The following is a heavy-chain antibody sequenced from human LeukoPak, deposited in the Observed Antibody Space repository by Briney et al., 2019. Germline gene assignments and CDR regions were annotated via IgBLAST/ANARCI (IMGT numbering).Heavy chain of an antibody. CDR2: ISYDGSNK. D-gene: IGHD5-18*01. V-gene: IGHV3-30*18. CDR3: AKDSVYSYGFNYYYYGMDV. Sequence: PGGSLRLSCAASGLTFSSYGMHWVRQAPGKGLEWVAVISYDGSNKYYADSVQGRFTISRDNSKNTLYLQMNSLRAEDTAVYYCAKDSVYSYGFNYYYYGMDVWGKGTTVTVSS. CDR1: GLTFSSYG. J-gene: IGHJ6*04.